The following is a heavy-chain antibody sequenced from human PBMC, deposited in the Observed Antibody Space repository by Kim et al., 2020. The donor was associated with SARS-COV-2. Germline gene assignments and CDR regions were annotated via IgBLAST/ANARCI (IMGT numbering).Heavy chain of an antibody. Sequence: GGSLRLSCAASGFTFRTYAMNWVRQAPGKGLEWVAVISFGGSNEYYADSVKGRFTISRDNSKNTLYLQMNSLRAEDTAMYHCARDRFGSVVRGVDYWGQGTLVTVSS. D-gene: IGHD3-16*01. J-gene: IGHJ4*02. CDR1: GFTFRTYA. V-gene: IGHV3-30*04. CDR2: ISFGGSNE. CDR3: ARDRFGSVVRGVDY.